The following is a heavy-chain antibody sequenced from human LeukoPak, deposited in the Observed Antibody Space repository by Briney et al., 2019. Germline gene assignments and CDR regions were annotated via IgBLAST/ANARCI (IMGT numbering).Heavy chain of an antibody. J-gene: IGHJ4*02. CDR1: GGSISSSSSY. CDR3: ARRLDGGFDY. D-gene: IGHD3-16*01. CDR2: IYYSGSA. Sequence: SETLSLTCTVSGGSISSSSSYWGWIRQPSGKGLEWIGNIYYSGSAYYNPSLKSRVTISVDTSKNQFSLKLSSVTAADTAVYYCARRLDGGFDYWGQGTLVTVSS. V-gene: IGHV4-39*01.